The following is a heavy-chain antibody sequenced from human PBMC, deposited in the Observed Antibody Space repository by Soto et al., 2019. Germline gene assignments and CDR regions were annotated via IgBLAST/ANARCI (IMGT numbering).Heavy chain of an antibody. V-gene: IGHV4-31*03. Sequence: QVQLQESGPGLVKPSQTLSLTCTVSGGSISSGGYYWSWIRQHPGKGLEWIGYIYYSGSTYYNPSLKSRVTISVDTSKTQFSLKLSSVTAADTAVYYCARGYDSRAAAPLDYWGQGILVTVSS. J-gene: IGHJ4*02. CDR2: IYYSGST. D-gene: IGHD3-22*01. CDR3: ARGYDSRAAAPLDY. CDR1: GGSISSGGYY.